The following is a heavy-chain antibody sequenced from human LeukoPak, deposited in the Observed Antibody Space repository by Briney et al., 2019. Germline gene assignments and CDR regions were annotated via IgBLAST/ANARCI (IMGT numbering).Heavy chain of an antibody. CDR2: IIPILGIA. CDR3: ARPYYYDSSGFDY. CDR1: GGTFSSYA. D-gene: IGHD3-22*01. V-gene: IGHV1-69*04. J-gene: IGHJ4*02. Sequence: ASVKVSCKASGGTFSSYAISWVRQAPGQRLEWMGRIIPILGIANYAQKFQGRVTITADKSTSTAYMELSSLRSEDTAVYYCARPYYYDSSGFDYWGQGTLVTVSS.